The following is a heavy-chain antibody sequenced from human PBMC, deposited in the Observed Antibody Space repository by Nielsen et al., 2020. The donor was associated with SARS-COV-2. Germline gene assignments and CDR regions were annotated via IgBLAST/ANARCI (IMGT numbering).Heavy chain of an antibody. D-gene: IGHD2-2*01. Sequence: GGSLRLSCKGSGYSFTSYWIGWVRQMPGKGLEWMGIIYPGDSDTRYSPSFQGQVTISADKSISTAYLQWSSLKASDTAMYYCARVPAANRRDYFDYWGQGTLVTVSS. J-gene: IGHJ4*02. V-gene: IGHV5-51*01. CDR3: ARVPAANRRDYFDY. CDR1: GYSFTSYW. CDR2: IYPGDSDT.